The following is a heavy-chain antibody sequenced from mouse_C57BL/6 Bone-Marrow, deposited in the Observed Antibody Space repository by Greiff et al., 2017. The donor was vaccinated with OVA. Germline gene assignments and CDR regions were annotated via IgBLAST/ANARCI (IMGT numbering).Heavy chain of an antibody. V-gene: IGHV5-4*01. Sequence: EVQGVESGGGLVKPGGSLKLSCAASGFTFSSYAMSWVRQTPEKRLEWVATISDGGSYTYYPDNVKGRFTISRDNAKNNLYLQMSHLKSEDTAMYYCARVTTVVATGDYWGQGTTLTVSS. CDR1: GFTFSSYA. CDR3: ARVTTVVATGDY. J-gene: IGHJ2*01. D-gene: IGHD1-1*01. CDR2: ISDGGSYT.